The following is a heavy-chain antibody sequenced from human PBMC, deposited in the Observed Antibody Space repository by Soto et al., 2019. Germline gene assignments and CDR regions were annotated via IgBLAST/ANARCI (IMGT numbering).Heavy chain of an antibody. CDR2: LHYSGST. CDR3: AKGGTIAARRGNWFDP. J-gene: IGHJ5*02. Sequence: SDTLSLTCTVACCSLSSYYWTWFRQPQGKGLEWIGFLHYSGSTIYNPSLTSRLTMSLDTSKNQFSLRLSSVTAADTAVYYCAKGGTIAARRGNWFDPWGQGTLVTVSS. V-gene: IGHV4-59*01. D-gene: IGHD6-6*01. CDR1: CCSLSSYY.